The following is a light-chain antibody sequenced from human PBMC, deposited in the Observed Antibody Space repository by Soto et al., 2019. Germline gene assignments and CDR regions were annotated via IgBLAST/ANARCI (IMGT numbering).Light chain of an antibody. CDR3: QQRSNWPWT. J-gene: IGKJ1*01. CDR2: GES. V-gene: IGKV3D-20*02. CDR1: QSVTSDY. Sequence: EIVLTHSPGTLSLSPGERSTLSCRAIQSVTSDYLAWYQQKPGQAPRLXIHGESSRATGIPDRLSGSGSGTDLNLTISRLEPEDFAVYYCQQRSNWPWTCGQGTKVDIK.